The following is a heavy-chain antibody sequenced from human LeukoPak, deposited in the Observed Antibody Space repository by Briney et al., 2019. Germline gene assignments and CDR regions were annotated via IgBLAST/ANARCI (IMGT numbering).Heavy chain of an antibody. V-gene: IGHV4-38-2*01. CDR2: IYHSGST. J-gene: IGHJ4*02. D-gene: IGHD1-20*01. Sequence: SETLSLTCAVSGYSISSGYYWGWIRQPPGKGLEWIGSIYHSGSTYYNPSLKSRVTISVDTSKNQLSLKLSSVTAADTAVYYCARADPRYNWNGHFDYWGQGTLVTVSS. CDR1: GYSISSGYY. CDR3: ARADPRYNWNGHFDY.